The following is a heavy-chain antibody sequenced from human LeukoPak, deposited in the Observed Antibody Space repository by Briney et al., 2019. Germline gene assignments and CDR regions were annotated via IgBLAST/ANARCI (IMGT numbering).Heavy chain of an antibody. V-gene: IGHV3-7*05. Sequence: PGGSLRLSCAASGFTFSNYWMIWVRKAQGQGLEWVGNIKEDGSEKRYADSVRGRFTISRDNAQTSIYLQMNSLRAEDTAVYYCARASKPWLQLTWGQGTLVTVSS. J-gene: IGHJ5*02. D-gene: IGHD5-24*01. CDR3: ARASKPWLQLT. CDR1: GFTFSNYW. CDR2: IKEDGSEK.